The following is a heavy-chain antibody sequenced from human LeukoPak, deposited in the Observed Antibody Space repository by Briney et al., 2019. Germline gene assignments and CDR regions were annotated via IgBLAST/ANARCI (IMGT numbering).Heavy chain of an antibody. CDR3: ARGLIDP. V-gene: IGHV4-34*01. Sequence: PSETLSLTCAVYGGSFSGYYWSWIRQPPGKGLEWIGEINHSGSTNYNPSLKSRVTISVDTSKNQFSLKLSSATAADTAVYYCARGLIDPWGQGTLVTVSS. J-gene: IGHJ5*02. CDR1: GGSFSGYY. CDR2: INHSGST.